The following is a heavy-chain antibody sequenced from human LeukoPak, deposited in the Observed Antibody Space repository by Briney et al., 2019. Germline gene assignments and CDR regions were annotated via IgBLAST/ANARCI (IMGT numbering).Heavy chain of an antibody. Sequence: PSETLSLTCAVYGGSFSGYDWSWIRQAPGKGLEWVGEINHNGSTNYNPSLKSRVTISVDTSKNQFSLKLSSVTAADTAVYYCARGRLGIRGHWYFDLWGRGPLVPVSS. CDR3: ARGRLGIRGHWYFDL. V-gene: IGHV4-34*01. D-gene: IGHD7-27*01. CDR1: GGSFSGYD. CDR2: INHNGST. J-gene: IGHJ2*01.